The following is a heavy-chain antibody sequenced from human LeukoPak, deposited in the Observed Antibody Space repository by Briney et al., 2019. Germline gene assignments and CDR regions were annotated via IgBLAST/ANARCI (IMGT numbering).Heavy chain of an antibody. V-gene: IGHV4-31*03. J-gene: IGHJ5*02. D-gene: IGHD3-16*02. CDR3: ARAPYYDYVWGSYRPPPPWFDP. Sequence: PSETLSLTCTVSGGSISSGGYYWSWIRQHPGKGLEWIGYIYYSGSTYYNPSLKSRVTISVDTSKNQFSLKLSSVTAADTAVYYCARAPYYDYVWGSYRPPPPWFDPWGQGTLSPSPQ. CDR1: GGSISSGGYY. CDR2: IYYSGST.